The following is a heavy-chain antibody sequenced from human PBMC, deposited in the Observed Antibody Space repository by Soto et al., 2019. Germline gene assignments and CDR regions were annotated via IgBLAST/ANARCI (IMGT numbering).Heavy chain of an antibody. CDR3: ARGAQWLVEATFDY. V-gene: IGHV4-59*01. CDR1: GGSISSYY. CDR2: IYYSGST. Sequence: SETLSLTCTVSGGSISSYYWSWIRQPPGKGLEWIGYIYYSGSTNYNPSLKSRVTISVDTSKNQFSLKLSSVTAADTAVYYCARGAQWLVEATFDYWGQGTLVTVS. J-gene: IGHJ4*02. D-gene: IGHD6-19*01.